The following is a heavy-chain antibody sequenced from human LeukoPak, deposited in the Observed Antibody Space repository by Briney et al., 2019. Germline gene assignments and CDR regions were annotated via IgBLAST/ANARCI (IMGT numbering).Heavy chain of an antibody. J-gene: IGHJ5*02. CDR1: GYTFTSYY. CDR2: INPSGGST. Sequence: ASVKVSCKASGYTFTSYYMHWVREAPGQVLEWMGIINPSGGSTSYAQKFQGRVTMTRDTSTSAVYMELSSLRSEDTAVYYCARVKLSRSSGYSTNWFDPWGQGTLVTVSS. D-gene: IGHD6-13*01. V-gene: IGHV1-46*01. CDR3: ARVKLSRSSGYSTNWFDP.